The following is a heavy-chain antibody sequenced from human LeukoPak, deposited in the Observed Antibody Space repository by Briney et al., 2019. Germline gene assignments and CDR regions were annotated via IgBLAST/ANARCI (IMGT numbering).Heavy chain of an antibody. CDR2: IYYSGST. CDR1: GGSISSYY. D-gene: IGHD3-10*01. V-gene: IGHV4-59*01. Sequence: PSETLSLTCTVSGGSISSYYWSWIWQPPGKGLEWIGYIYYSGSTNYNPSLKSRVTISVDTSKNQFSLKLSSVTAADTAVYYCARVYYGSGSYAWFDPWGQGTLVTVSS. CDR3: ARVYYGSGSYAWFDP. J-gene: IGHJ5*02.